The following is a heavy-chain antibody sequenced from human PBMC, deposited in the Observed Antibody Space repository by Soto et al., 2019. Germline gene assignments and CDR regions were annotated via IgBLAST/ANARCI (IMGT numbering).Heavy chain of an antibody. CDR1: GFDFSTYG. CDR2: IRYDGSNK. D-gene: IGHD1-26*01. V-gene: IGHV3-33*01. CDR3: ARAVGPFDY. J-gene: IGHJ4*02. Sequence: QVQLVESGGGVVQPGRSLRLSCAASGFDFSTYGMHWVRQAPGKGPEWVAVIRYDGSNKYYADSVRGRFIISRDNSKSTLFLQLNSLRAEDTAVYYCARAVGPFDYWGQGTLVTVSS.